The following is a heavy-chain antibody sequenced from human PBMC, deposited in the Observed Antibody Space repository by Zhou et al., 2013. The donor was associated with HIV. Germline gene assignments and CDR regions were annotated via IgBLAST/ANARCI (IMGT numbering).Heavy chain of an antibody. V-gene: IGHV4-34*01. Sequence: VQLHQWGAGLLKPSETLSLTCAVYGGSFSDYYWSWIRQSPGKGLEWIGEINHTGTTNYNPSLNGRVTMSVDTSKNQFSLNLTSVTAADTGVFYCVRPRSGIIDSWGQGTLVTVSS. CDR1: GGSFSDYY. J-gene: IGHJ5*01. CDR2: INHTGTT. CDR3: VRPRSGIIDS.